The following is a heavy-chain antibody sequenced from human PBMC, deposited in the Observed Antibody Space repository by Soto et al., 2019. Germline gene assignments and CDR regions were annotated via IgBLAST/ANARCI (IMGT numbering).Heavy chain of an antibody. J-gene: IGHJ4*02. Sequence: EVQLVESGGGLVQPGGSLRLSCAASGFTFSSYSMNWVRQAPGKGLEWVSYISSSSSTIYYADSVKGRFTISRDNDKNSLYLQMNSLRAEDTAVYYCARLITGTNDYWGQGTLVTVSS. CDR1: GFTFSSYS. CDR3: ARLITGTNDY. D-gene: IGHD1-1*01. V-gene: IGHV3-48*01. CDR2: ISSSSSTI.